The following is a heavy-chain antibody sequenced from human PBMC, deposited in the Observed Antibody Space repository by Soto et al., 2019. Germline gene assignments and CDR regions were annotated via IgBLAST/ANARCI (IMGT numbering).Heavy chain of an antibody. D-gene: IGHD3-3*01. CDR1: GSTFSSYE. CDR3: ARDIRYYDFWSGYYHYYGMDV. V-gene: IGHV3-48*03. CDR2: ISSSGSTI. Sequence: QPGGSLRLSCAASGSTFSSYEMNWVRQAPGKGLEWVSYISSSGSTIYYADSVKGRFTISRDNAKNSLYLQMNSLRAEDTAVYYCARDIRYYDFWSGYYHYYGMDVWRQGTTVTVSS. J-gene: IGHJ6*02.